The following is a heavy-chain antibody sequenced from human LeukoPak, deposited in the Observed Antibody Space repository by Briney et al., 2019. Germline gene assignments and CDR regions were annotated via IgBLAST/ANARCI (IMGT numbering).Heavy chain of an antibody. CDR1: GGSFSGYY. V-gene: IGHV4-34*01. J-gene: IGHJ5*02. CDR2: INHSGGT. CDR3: ARAVDFWSGTNWFDP. D-gene: IGHD3-3*01. Sequence: SETLSLTCAVYGGSFSGYYWSWIRQPPGKGLEWIGEINHSGGTNYNPSLKSRVTISVDTSKNQFSLKLSSVTAADTAVYYCARAVDFWSGTNWFDPWGQGTLVTVSS.